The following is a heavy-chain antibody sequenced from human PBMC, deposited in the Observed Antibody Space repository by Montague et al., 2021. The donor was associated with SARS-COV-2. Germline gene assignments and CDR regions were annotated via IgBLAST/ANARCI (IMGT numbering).Heavy chain of an antibody. D-gene: IGHD3-16*02. CDR1: GGSFSGFY. CDR3: ARIRIGVWGSYRYFDY. J-gene: IGHJ4*02. V-gene: IGHV4-39*01. CDR2: IYYSGST. Sequence: SETLSLTCAVSGGSFSGFYWSWVRQPPGEGLEWIGSIYYSGSTYYNPSLKSRVTISVDTSKNQFSLKLSSVTAADTAVYYCARIRIGVWGSYRYFDYWGQGTLVTVSS.